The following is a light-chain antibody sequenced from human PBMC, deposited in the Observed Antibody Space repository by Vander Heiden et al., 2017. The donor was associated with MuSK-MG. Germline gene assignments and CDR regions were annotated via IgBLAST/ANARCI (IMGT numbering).Light chain of an antibody. J-gene: IGLJ1*01. CDR2: GKD. CDR1: SLTTSY. V-gene: IGLV3-19*01. CDR3: SSRDTSGDQYV. Sequence: SSELTLGSAVSVALGKTVRITCQGDSLTTSYASWYQQRPGQAPMLVRYGKDSRPSGIPDRFSGSRSGNTASLTISGAQAEDVADYYCSSRDTSGDQYVFGAGTKFTVL.